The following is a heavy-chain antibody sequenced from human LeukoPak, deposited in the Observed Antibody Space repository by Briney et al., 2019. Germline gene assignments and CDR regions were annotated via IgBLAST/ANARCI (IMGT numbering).Heavy chain of an antibody. CDR1: GFTFSSYS. J-gene: IGHJ5*02. CDR3: ASSGGLWFGESYHNWFDP. Sequence: GGSLRLSCAASGFTFSSYSMNWVRQAPGKGLEWVSSISSSSSYIYYADSVKGRFTISRDNAKNSLYLQMNSLRAEDTAVYYCASSGGLWFGESYHNWFDPWGQGTLVTVSS. D-gene: IGHD3-10*01. V-gene: IGHV3-21*01. CDR2: ISSSSSYI.